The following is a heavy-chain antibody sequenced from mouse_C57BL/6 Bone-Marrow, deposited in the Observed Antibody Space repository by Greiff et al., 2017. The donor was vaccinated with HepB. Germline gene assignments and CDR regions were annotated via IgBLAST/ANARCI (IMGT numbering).Heavy chain of an antibody. D-gene: IGHD1-1*01. CDR2: IYPGNSDT. Sequence: EVQLQQSGTVLARPGASVKMSCKTSGYTFTSYWMHWVKQRPGQGLEWIGAIYPGNSDTSYNQKFKGEAKLTAVTSASTAYMELSSLTNEDSAVYYCTKITTVVPSMDYWGQGTSVTVSS. CDR1: GYTFTSYW. V-gene: IGHV1-5*01. CDR3: TKITTVVPSMDY. J-gene: IGHJ4*01.